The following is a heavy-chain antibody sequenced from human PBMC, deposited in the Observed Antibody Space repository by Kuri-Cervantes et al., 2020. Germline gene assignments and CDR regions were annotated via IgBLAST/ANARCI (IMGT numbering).Heavy chain of an antibody. CDR3: ARVNSRLLGAFEY. V-gene: IGHV1-69*13. CDR2: IIPIFGTA. D-gene: IGHD2/OR15-2a*01. CDR1: GGTFSSYA. J-gene: IGHJ4*02. Sequence: SVKVSCQASGGTFSSYAISWVRQAPGQELEWMGGIIPIFGTANYAQKFQGRVTITADESTSTANMELSSLRSEDTAVYYCARVNSRLLGAFEYWGQGTLVTVSS.